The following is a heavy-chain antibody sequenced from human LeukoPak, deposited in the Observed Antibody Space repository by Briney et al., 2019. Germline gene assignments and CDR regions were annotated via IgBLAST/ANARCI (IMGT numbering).Heavy chain of an antibody. Sequence: SETLSLTCTVSGYSISSGYYWGWIRQPPGKGLEWIGSIYHSGSTYYNPSLKSRVTISVDTSKNQFSLKLSSVTAADTAVYYCARDGAREDYWGQGTLVTVSS. V-gene: IGHV4-38-2*02. CDR1: GYSISSGYY. CDR2: IYHSGST. D-gene: IGHD4/OR15-4a*01. CDR3: ARDGAREDY. J-gene: IGHJ4*02.